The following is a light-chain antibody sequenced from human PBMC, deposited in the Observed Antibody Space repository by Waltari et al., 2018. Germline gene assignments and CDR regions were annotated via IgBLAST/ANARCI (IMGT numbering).Light chain of an antibody. CDR2: EVS. CDR3: SSYAGSNNLGV. CDR1: SSDVGGYNY. J-gene: IGLJ1*01. Sequence: QSALTQPPSASGSPGQSVTISCTGTSSDVGGYNYVSWYQQHPGKAPNIMIYEVSKRPSGVPDHFSGSKSGNTASLTVSGLQAEDEADYYCSSYAGSNNLGVFGTGTKVTVL. V-gene: IGLV2-8*01.